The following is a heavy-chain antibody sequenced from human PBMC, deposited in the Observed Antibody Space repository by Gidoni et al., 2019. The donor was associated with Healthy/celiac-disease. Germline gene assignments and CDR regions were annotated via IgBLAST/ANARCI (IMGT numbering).Heavy chain of an antibody. Sequence: EVQLLESGGGLVQPGGSLRLSCAASGFTFSSYAMSWVRQAPGKGLEWVSAISGRGGSTYYADSVKGRFTISRDNSKNTLYLQMNSLRAEDTAVYYCAKDRGEWFTRLLDYWGQGTLVTVSS. D-gene: IGHD3-3*01. V-gene: IGHV3-23*01. J-gene: IGHJ4*02. CDR3: AKDRGEWFTRLLDY. CDR2: ISGRGGST. CDR1: GFTFSSYA.